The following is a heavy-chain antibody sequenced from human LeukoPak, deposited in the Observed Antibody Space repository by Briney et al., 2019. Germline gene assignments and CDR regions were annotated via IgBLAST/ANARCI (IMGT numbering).Heavy chain of an antibody. CDR2: IIPIFGTA. CDR3: ARRQMGTDYYYYGMDV. CDR1: GGTFSSYA. J-gene: IGHJ6*02. Sequence: ASVKVSCKASGGTFSSYAISWVRQAPGQGLGWMGGIIPIFGTANYAQKFQGRVTITADESTSTAYMELSSLRSEDTAVYYCARRQMGTDYYYYGMDVWGQGTTVTVSS. V-gene: IGHV1-69*13. D-gene: IGHD2-8*02.